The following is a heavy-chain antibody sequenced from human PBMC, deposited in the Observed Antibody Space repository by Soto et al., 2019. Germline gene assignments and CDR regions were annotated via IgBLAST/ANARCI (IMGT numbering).Heavy chain of an antibody. D-gene: IGHD3-3*01. CDR1: GFTFSSYA. CDR2: ISGSGGST. Sequence: EVQLLESGGGLVQPGGSLRLSCAASGFTFSSYAMSWVRQAPGKGLEWVSAISGSGGSTYYADSVKGRFTISRDNSKNTLYQQRDSLRAEDTAVYYCAKAMGKTYYDFWSGYPFDYWGQGTLVTVSS. V-gene: IGHV3-23*01. CDR3: AKAMGKTYYDFWSGYPFDY. J-gene: IGHJ4*02.